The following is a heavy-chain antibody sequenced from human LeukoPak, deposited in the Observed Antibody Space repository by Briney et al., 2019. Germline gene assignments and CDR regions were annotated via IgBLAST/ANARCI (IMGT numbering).Heavy chain of an antibody. Sequence: GASVKISCKASGYTFTGNYVHWVRQAPGQGLEWMGWINTNTGNPTYAQGFTGRFVFSLDTSVSTAYLQISSLKAEDTAVYYCARGGNYYYYYMDVWGKGTTVTVSS. CDR1: GYTFTGNY. D-gene: IGHD2-15*01. CDR3: ARGGNYYYYYMDV. CDR2: INTNTGNP. J-gene: IGHJ6*03. V-gene: IGHV7-4-1*02.